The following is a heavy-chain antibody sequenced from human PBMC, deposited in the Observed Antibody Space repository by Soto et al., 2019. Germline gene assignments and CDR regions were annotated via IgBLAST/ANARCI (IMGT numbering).Heavy chain of an antibody. CDR3: ARHDYGGRFY. V-gene: IGHV4-39*01. CDR2: IYYSGST. CDR1: GGSISSSSYY. J-gene: IGHJ4*02. Sequence: SEILSLTCTVSGGSISSSSYYWGWIRQPPGKGLEWIGSIYYSGSTYYNPSLKSRVTISVDTSKNQFSLKLSSVTAADTDVYYCARHDYGGRFYWGQGTLVTVSS. D-gene: IGHD4-17*01.